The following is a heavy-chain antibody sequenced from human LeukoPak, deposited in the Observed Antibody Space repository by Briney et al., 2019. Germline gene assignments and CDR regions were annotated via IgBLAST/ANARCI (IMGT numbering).Heavy chain of an antibody. V-gene: IGHV1-2*02. D-gene: IGHD3-10*01. Sequence: ASVKVSCKGSGYTFTGYYMHWVRQAPGQGLEWMGWINPNSGGTNYAQKFQGRVTMTRDTSISTAYMELSRLRSDDTAVYYCARESMSMVRGVHYYYYGMDVWGQGTTVTVSS. CDR3: ARESMSMVRGVHYYYYGMDV. J-gene: IGHJ6*02. CDR1: GYTFTGYY. CDR2: INPNSGGT.